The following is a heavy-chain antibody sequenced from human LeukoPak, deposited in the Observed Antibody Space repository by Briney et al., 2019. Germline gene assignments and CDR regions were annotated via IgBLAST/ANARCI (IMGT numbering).Heavy chain of an antibody. J-gene: IGHJ6*02. CDR3: TTDYPLLYDSSGYYYYYYGMDV. Sequence: PGGSLRLSCAASGFTFSNAWMSWVRQAPGKGLEWVGRIKSKTDGGTTDYAAPVKGRFTISRDDSKNTLYLQMNSLKTEDTAVYYCTTDYPLLYDSSGYYYYYYGMDVWGQGTTVTVSS. CDR1: GFTFSNAW. V-gene: IGHV3-15*01. CDR2: IKSKTDGGTT. D-gene: IGHD3-22*01.